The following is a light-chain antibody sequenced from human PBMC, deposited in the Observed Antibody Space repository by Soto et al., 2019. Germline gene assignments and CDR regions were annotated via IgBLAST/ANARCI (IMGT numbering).Light chain of an antibody. CDR2: GAS. Sequence: EIVLTQAPGTLSLSPGERATLFCRASQSFTTSQLAWYQQRPGQAPRVLIFGASRRATVIPDRFSGSGSGADFNLTISRLEPEDSAVYYCQQYASSPRTFGQGKTVEIK. CDR3: QQYASSPRT. J-gene: IGKJ1*01. CDR1: QSFTTSQ. V-gene: IGKV3-20*01.